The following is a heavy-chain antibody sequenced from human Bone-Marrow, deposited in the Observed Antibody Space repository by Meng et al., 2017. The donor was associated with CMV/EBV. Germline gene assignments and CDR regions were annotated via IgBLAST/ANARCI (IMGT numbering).Heavy chain of an antibody. CDR3: ARVIVVVPARGWFDP. CDR1: GGSFSGYY. J-gene: IGHJ5*01. D-gene: IGHD2-2*01. V-gene: IGHV4-34*01. CDR2: INHSGST. Sequence: SETLSLTCAAYGGSFSGYYWSWIRQPPGKGLEWIGEINHSGSTNYNPSLKSRGTISVDTSKNQFSLKLSSVTAADTAVYYCARVIVVVPARGWFDPWGQGTLVTVSS.